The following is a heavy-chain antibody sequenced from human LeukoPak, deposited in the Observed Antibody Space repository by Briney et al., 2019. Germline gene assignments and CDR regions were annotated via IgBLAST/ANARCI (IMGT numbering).Heavy chain of an antibody. V-gene: IGHV3-15*01. CDR3: TTPPSSHNRYCSGDSCH. CDR2: IKSETDGGST. Sequence: PGGSLRLSCATSGFTFSTAWMSWVRQTPGKGLEWVGRIKSETDGGSTDYAAPVKGRFTISRDDSKNTLYLQMNSLKTEDTAVYYCTTPPSSHNRYCSGDSCHWGQGTLVTVSS. D-gene: IGHD2-15*01. CDR1: GFTFSTAW. J-gene: IGHJ4*02.